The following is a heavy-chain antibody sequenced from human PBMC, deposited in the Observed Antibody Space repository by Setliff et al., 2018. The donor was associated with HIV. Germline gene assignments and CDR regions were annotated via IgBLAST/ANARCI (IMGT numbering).Heavy chain of an antibody. CDR2: IYSTGST. V-gene: IGHV4-59*11. D-gene: IGHD4-17*01. J-gene: IGHJ4*02. CDR1: GPSINIHY. CDR3: AKGAGFYGDYTFDH. Sequence: SETLSLTCTVSGPSINIHYWSWIRQSPGKAFEWIGYIYSTGSTNYNPSLRSRVTISVVASRNQFSLKVTSVTAADTAVYYCAKGAGFYGDYTFDHWGQGRQVTVSS.